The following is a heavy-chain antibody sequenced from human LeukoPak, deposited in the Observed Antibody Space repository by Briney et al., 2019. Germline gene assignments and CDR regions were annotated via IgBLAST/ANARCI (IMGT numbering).Heavy chain of an antibody. Sequence: PSETLSLTCAVYGGSFSGYYWSWIRQPPGKGLEWLGEINHSGSTNYNPSLKSRVTISVDTSKNQFSLKLSSVTAADTAVYYCARGQYQKGYYYYYGMDAWGQGTTVTVSS. J-gene: IGHJ6*02. CDR1: GGSFSGYY. CDR2: INHSGST. CDR3: ARGQYQKGYYYYYGMDA. D-gene: IGHD2-2*01. V-gene: IGHV4-34*01.